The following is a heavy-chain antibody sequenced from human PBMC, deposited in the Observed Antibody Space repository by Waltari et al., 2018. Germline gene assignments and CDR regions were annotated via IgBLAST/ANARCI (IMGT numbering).Heavy chain of an antibody. Sequence: EVQLVESGGGLVQPGRSLRLSCAASGFTFDDYAMHWVRQAPGKGLEWVSGISWNSGSIGYADSVKGRFTISRDNAKNSLYLQMNSLRAEDTALYYCAKEEDDGMDVWGQGTLVTVSS. CDR1: GFTFDDYA. CDR2: ISWNSGSI. V-gene: IGHV3-9*01. J-gene: IGHJ6*02. CDR3: AKEEDDGMDV.